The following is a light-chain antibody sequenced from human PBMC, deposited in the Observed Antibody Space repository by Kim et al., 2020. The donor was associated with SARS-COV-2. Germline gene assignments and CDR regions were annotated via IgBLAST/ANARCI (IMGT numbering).Light chain of an antibody. V-gene: IGLV2-14*03. CDR1: GSDVGVYNY. CDR2: DVS. CDR3: SSYTSSNSLV. J-gene: IGLJ2*01. Sequence: QSFTTSCTRTGSDVGVYNYVSWYQQHPGKAPKRMIYDVSNRPSGISNRFSGSKSGDPASLTISGLQAEDEADYYCSSYTSSNSLVFGGGTQLTVL.